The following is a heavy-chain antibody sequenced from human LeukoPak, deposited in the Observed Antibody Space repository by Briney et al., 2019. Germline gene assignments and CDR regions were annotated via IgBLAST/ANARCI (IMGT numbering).Heavy chain of an antibody. CDR3: ARVPLAAEYSYGYRNPDNWFDP. Sequence: KSSETLSLTCTVSGGSISSYYWSWIRQPPGKGLEWIGYIYYSGSTNYNPSLKSRVTISVDTSKNQFSLKLSSVTAADTAVYYCARVPLAAEYSYGYRNPDNWFDPWGQGTLVTVSS. CDR2: IYYSGST. CDR1: GGSISSYY. J-gene: IGHJ5*02. D-gene: IGHD5-18*01. V-gene: IGHV4-59*01.